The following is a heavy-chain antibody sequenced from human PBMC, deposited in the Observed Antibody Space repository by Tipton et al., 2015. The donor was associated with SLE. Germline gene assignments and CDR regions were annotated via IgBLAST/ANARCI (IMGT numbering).Heavy chain of an antibody. CDR3: ASGGVGATTGYFQH. CDR2: IYTSGST. J-gene: IGHJ1*01. V-gene: IGHV4-4*08. Sequence: TLSLTCAVSGGSISSYYWSWIRQPPGKGLEWIGRIYTSGSTNYNPSLKSRVTISVDTSKNQFSLKLSSVTAADTAVYYCASGGVGATTGYFQHWGQGTLVTVSS. CDR1: GGSISSYY. D-gene: IGHD1-26*01.